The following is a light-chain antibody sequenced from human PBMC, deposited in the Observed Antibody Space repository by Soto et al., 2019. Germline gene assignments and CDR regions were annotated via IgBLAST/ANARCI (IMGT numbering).Light chain of an antibody. Sequence: EVVLTQSPGTLSLSRGERATLSCRASERIYSAYLGWYQQKPGQAPRLLIYGTSSRATGIPDRFSGSGSGTDFTLTISRLEPEDFAVYYCQQYGSSITFGQGTRLETK. V-gene: IGKV3-20*01. J-gene: IGKJ5*01. CDR3: QQYGSSIT. CDR2: GTS. CDR1: ERIYSAY.